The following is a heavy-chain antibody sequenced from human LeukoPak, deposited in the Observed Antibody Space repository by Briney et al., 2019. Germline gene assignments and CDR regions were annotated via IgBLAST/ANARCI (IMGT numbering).Heavy chain of an antibody. CDR2: ISYDGSNK. CDR3: ARNTGDSSGYGWYYYGTDV. J-gene: IGHJ6*02. Sequence: GRSLRLSCAASGFTFSSYAMHWVRQAPGKGLEWVAVISYDGSNKYYADSVKGRFTISRDNSKNTLYLQMNSLRAEDTAVYYCARNTGDSSGYGWYYYGTDVWGQGTTVTVSS. D-gene: IGHD3-22*01. V-gene: IGHV3-30-3*01. CDR1: GFTFSSYA.